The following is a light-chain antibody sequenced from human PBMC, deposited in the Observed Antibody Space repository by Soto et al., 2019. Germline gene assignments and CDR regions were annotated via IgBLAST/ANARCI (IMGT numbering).Light chain of an antibody. J-gene: IGKJ2*01. CDR2: AAS. CDR3: QQLNSYPYT. Sequence: DIQLTQSPSFLSPSVGDRVTITCRASQDMNRDLAWYHQRPETAPKLLIYAASILQSGVPSRFSGSGSGTLFTLTITSLPREDLGTYFCQQLNSYPYTFGQWTKL. V-gene: IGKV1-9*01. CDR1: QDMNRD.